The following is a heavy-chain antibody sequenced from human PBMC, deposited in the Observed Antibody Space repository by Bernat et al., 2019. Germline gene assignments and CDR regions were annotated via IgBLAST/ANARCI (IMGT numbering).Heavy chain of an antibody. CDR3: ARAVMDSGACGGVILYCLDY. CDR1: GYTFTGYY. V-gene: IGHV1-2*06. D-gene: IGHD3-16*01. CDR2: INPNSGGT. Sequence: QVQLVQSGAEVKKPGASVKVSCKASGYTFTGYYMHWVRQAPGQGLEWMGRINPNSGGTNYAQKFQGRVTMTRDTSISTAYMELSRLRSDDTAVYYCARAVMDSGACGGVILYCLDYWGQGTLVTVSS. J-gene: IGHJ4*02.